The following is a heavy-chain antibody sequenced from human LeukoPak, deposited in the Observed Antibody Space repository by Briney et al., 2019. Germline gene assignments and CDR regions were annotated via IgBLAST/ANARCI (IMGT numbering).Heavy chain of an antibody. D-gene: IGHD6-25*01. V-gene: IGHV4-39*07. CDR2: INHSGTI. CDR3: ARGVAGSSGLLYYFDY. Sequence: SETLSLTCAVSGASISGSGYYLGWIRQPPGKGLEWIGEINHSGTINYNPSLKSRVTILVDTSKNQFSLNLSSVTAADTAVYYCARGVAGSSGLLYYFDYWGQGALVIVSS. J-gene: IGHJ4*02. CDR1: GASISGSGYY.